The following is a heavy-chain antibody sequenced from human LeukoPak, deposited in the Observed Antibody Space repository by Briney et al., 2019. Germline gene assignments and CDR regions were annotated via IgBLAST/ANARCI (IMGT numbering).Heavy chain of an antibody. D-gene: IGHD1-7*01. J-gene: IGHJ5*02. V-gene: IGHV1-2*02. Sequence: ASVKVSCKASGYTFTGYYMHWVRQAPGQGLEWMGWINPNSGGTNYAQKFQGRVTMTRDTSISTAYMELSRLRSDDTAVYYCARDDWNYLGNWFDPWGQGTLDTVSS. CDR1: GYTFTGYY. CDR3: ARDDWNYLGNWFDP. CDR2: INPNSGGT.